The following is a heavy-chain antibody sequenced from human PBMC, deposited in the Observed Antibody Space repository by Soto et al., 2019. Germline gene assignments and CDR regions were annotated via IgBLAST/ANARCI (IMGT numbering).Heavy chain of an antibody. CDR1: GYTFTSYG. CDR2: ISAYNGNT. J-gene: IGHJ6*02. V-gene: IGHV1-18*01. Sequence: GASVKVSCKASGYTFTSYGISWVRQAPGQGLEWMGWISAYNGNTNYAQKLQGRVTMTTDTSTSTAYMELRSLRSDDTAVYYCARDRLGTGTTFVGYYYGMDVWGQGTTVTVSS. CDR3: ARDRLGTGTTFVGYYYGMDV. D-gene: IGHD1-7*01.